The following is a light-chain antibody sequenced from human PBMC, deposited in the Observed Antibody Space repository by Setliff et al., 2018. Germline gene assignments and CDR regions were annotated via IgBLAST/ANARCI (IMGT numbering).Light chain of an antibody. Sequence: AIQLTQSPASLSASVGDSVTISCRASQGITNGLAWYQQKPGKPPRVLIYDASSLESGVPSRFSGSGSGTDFTLTINSLQPEDFATYYCQQFKIYPRTFGGGTKVDIK. CDR2: DAS. V-gene: IGKV1-13*02. CDR3: QQFKIYPRT. CDR1: QGITNG. J-gene: IGKJ4*01.